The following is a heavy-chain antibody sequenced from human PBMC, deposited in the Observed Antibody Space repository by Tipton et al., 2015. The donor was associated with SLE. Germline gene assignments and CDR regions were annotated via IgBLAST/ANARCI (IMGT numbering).Heavy chain of an antibody. V-gene: IGHV4-34*01. J-gene: IGHJ4*02. D-gene: IGHD5-12*01. CDR2: INHSGST. CDR3: ARAYSGWLQG. CDR1: GGSFSGYY. Sequence: TLSLTCAVYGGSFSGYYWSWIRQPPGKGLEWIGEINHSGSTNYNPSLKSRVTISVDTSKNQFSLKLSSVTAADTAVYYCARAYSGWLQGWGRGTLVTVSS.